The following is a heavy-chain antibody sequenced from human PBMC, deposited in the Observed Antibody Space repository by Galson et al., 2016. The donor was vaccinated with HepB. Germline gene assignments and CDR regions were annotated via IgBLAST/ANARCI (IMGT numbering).Heavy chain of an antibody. CDR2: TYYRSKWYN. Sequence: CAISGDSVSSNSAAWNWIRQSPSRGLEWLGRTYYRSKWYNDYAESVKSRITINPDTSKNQFSLQLNSVTPEATAVYYCARVVGRGVYDGRFDYWGQGILVTVSS. CDR1: GDSVSSNSAA. V-gene: IGHV6-1*01. CDR3: ARVVGRGVYDGRFDY. D-gene: IGHD5/OR15-5a*01. J-gene: IGHJ4*02.